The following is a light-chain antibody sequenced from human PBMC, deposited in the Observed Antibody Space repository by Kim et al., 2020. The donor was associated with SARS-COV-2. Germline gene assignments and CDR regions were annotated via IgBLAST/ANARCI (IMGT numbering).Light chain of an antibody. V-gene: IGLV2-14*01. Sequence: HSITIACTGTSSDGGGYNDVSWCQQHPGTAPKLVIYEVGNRPSGVSIRFSGSKSGNTASLTISGLQAEDEADYYCSSYIRGSTNYVFGTGTKVTVL. CDR2: EVG. J-gene: IGLJ1*01. CDR3: SSYIRGSTNYV. CDR1: SSDGGGYND.